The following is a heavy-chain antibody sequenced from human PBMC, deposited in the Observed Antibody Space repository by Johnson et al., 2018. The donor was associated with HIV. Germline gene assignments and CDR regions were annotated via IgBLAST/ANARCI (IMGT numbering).Heavy chain of an antibody. Sequence: VQLVESGGGLVQPGGSLRLSCAASGFAVSSNYMSWVRQAPGKGLEWVSVIYSGGSTYYADSVKGRFTISRDNSKNTLYLQRKSRGAEDTAVYYCARVGAGHISGPDMIFDIWGQGTMVTVSS. CDR2: IYSGGST. CDR3: ARVGAGHISGPDMIFDI. D-gene: IGHD6-19*01. CDR1: GFAVSSNY. J-gene: IGHJ3*02. V-gene: IGHV3-66*01.